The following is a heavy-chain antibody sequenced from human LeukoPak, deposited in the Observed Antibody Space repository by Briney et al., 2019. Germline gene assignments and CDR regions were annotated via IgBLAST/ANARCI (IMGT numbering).Heavy chain of an antibody. Sequence: PSETLSLTCTVSVGSISSYYWSWIRQPPGKGLEWIGYIYYSGSTNYNPSLKSRVTISVDTSKNQFSLKLSSVTAEDSALYYCAKGPLEVFPGYMDVWGKGTTVTVSS. CDR2: IYYSGST. CDR1: VGSISSYY. J-gene: IGHJ6*03. V-gene: IGHV4-59*01. CDR3: AKGPLEVFPGYMDV. D-gene: IGHD2-21*01.